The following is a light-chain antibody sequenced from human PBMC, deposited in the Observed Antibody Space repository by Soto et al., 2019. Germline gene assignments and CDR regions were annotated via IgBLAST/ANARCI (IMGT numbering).Light chain of an antibody. Sequence: QSALTQPASVSGSPGQSITISCTGTSSDVGAYNYVSWYQQHPGKAPKLMIYDVNNRPSGVSNRFSGSKSGNTASLTISGLQAEDEADYYCSSFTISRNTVIFGGGTKLTVL. J-gene: IGLJ2*01. CDR3: SSFTISRNTVI. V-gene: IGLV2-14*01. CDR1: SSDVGAYNY. CDR2: DVN.